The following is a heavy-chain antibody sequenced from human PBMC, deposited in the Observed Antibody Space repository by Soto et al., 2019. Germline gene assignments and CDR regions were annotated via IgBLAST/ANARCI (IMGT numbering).Heavy chain of an antibody. CDR3: ATGPPWGRIATAGPFDY. CDR2: INAGNGNT. J-gene: IGHJ4*02. CDR1: GYTFTSYA. V-gene: IGHV1-3*01. Sequence: ASVKVSCKASGYTFTSYAMHWVRQAPGQRLEWMGWINAGNGNTKYSQKFQGRVTITRDTSASTAYMELSSLRSEDTAVYYCATGPPWGRIATAGPFDYWGQGTPVTVSS. D-gene: IGHD6-13*01.